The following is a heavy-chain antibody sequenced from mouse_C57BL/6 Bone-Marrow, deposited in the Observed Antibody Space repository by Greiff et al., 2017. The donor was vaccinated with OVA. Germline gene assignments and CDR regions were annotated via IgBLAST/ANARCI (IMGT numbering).Heavy chain of an antibody. CDR2: IDPETGGT. D-gene: IGHD2-5*01. CDR3: TGGYSSYYAMDY. V-gene: IGHV1-15*01. Sequence: QVQLQQPGAELVRPGASVTLSCKASGYTFTDYEMHWVKQTPVHGLEWIGAIDPETGGTAYNQKFKGKAILTVDKSSSTAYMELRSLTSEDSAVECCTGGYSSYYAMDYGGQGTSVTVSA. CDR1: GYTFTDYE. J-gene: IGHJ4*01.